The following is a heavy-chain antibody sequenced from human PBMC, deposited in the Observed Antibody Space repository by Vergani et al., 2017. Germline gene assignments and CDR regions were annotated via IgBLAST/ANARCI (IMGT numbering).Heavy chain of an antibody. CDR2: IYYSGST. V-gene: IGHV4-59*12. Sequence: QVQLQESGPGLVKPSETLSLTCTVSGGSISSYYWSWIRQPPGKGLEWIGYIYYSGSTNDNPSLKSRVTISVDTSKNQFSLKLSSVTAADTAVYYCARGGYSSSGGAYYYYYYMDVWGKGTTVTVSS. CDR1: GGSISSYY. D-gene: IGHD6-6*01. J-gene: IGHJ6*03. CDR3: ARGGYSSSGGAYYYYYYMDV.